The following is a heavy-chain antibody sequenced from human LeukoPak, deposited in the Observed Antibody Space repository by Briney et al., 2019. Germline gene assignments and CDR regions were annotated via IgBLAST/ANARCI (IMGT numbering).Heavy chain of an antibody. CDR1: GFTFSSIA. CDR3: AKGGAGYCSSTSCLYYFDY. J-gene: IGHJ4*02. Sequence: TGGSLRLSCAASGFTFSSIAMSWVRQAPDKGLEWVSTISGSGDSTYYADSVKGRFTISRDNSKNTPLLQMNSLRAEDTAVYYCAKGGAGYCSSTSCLYYFDYWGQGTLVTVST. D-gene: IGHD2-2*01. V-gene: IGHV3-23*01. CDR2: ISGSGDST.